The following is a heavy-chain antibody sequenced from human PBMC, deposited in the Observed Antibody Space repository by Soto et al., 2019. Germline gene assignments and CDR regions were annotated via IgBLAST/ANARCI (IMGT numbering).Heavy chain of an antibody. Sequence: QITLKESGPTLVIPTQTLTLTCTLSGFSLSTSGVGVGWIRQAPGKALDWLGVIYRDDDKRYNPSLKTRLTITRASSTKQVLITMTNMDPVDTATYYCAYRQEYRDSWNSGWFDPWGQGTLVTVSS. D-gene: IGHD1-7*01. CDR3: AYRQEYRDSWNSGWFDP. CDR1: GFSLSTSGVG. J-gene: IGHJ5*02. V-gene: IGHV2-5*02. CDR2: IYRDDDK.